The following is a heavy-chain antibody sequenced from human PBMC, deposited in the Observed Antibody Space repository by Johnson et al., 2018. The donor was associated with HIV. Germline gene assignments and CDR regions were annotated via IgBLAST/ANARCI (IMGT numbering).Heavy chain of an antibody. V-gene: IGHV3-53*01. J-gene: IGHJ3*02. Sequence: EQLVVSGGGLIQPGGSLRLSCAASEFTVSSNYMSWVRQAPGKGLEWVSVIYSGGSTYYADSVKGRFTISRDNSENTLFLQMNSLRAEDTAVYYCARVSYNSRRRAVDAFDIWGQGTMVTVSS. CDR1: EFTVSSNY. CDR3: ARVSYNSRRRAVDAFDI. D-gene: IGHD6-13*01. CDR2: IYSGGST.